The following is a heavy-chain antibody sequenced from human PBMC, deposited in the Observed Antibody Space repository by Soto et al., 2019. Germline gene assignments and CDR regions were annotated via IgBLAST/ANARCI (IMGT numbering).Heavy chain of an antibody. CDR3: AKDRALGSYGTYYFDY. CDR2: ISGSGGST. J-gene: IGHJ4*02. Sequence: GGSLRLSCAASGFTFSSYAMSWVRQAPGKGLEWVSAISGSGGSTYYADSVKGRFTISRDNSKNTLYLQMNSLRAEDTAVYYCAKDRALGSYGTYYFDYWGQGTLVTVSS. V-gene: IGHV3-23*01. D-gene: IGHD1-26*01. CDR1: GFTFSSYA.